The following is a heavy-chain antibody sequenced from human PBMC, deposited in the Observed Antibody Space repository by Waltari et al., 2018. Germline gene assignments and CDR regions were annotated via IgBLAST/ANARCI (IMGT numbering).Heavy chain of an antibody. D-gene: IGHD2-2*01. CDR1: GGSISSSSYY. J-gene: IGHJ4*02. CDR2: IYYSGGT. Sequence: QLQLQESGPGLVKPSETLSLTCTVSGGSISSSSYYWGWIRQPPGKGLEWIGSIYYSGGTYHNQSLKRRVTISVDKSKNQFSLKLSSVTAAETAVYYCARDYIGGASVVVPAAIVRPNYYFDYWGQGTLVTVSS. V-gene: IGHV4-39*02. CDR3: ARDYIGGASVVVPAAIVRPNYYFDY.